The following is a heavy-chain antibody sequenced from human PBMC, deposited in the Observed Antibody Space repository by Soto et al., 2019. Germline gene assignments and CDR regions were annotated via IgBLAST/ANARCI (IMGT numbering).Heavy chain of an antibody. CDR1: GYTFTSYG. CDR2: ISAYNGNT. J-gene: IGHJ4*02. D-gene: IGHD6-6*01. CDR3: ARDRPYSSSFASFDY. V-gene: IGHV1-18*01. Sequence: ASVKVSCKASGYTFTSYGISWVRQARGQGLEWMGWISAYNGNTNYAQKLQGRVTMTTDTSTSTAYMELRSLRSDDTAVYYCARDRPYSSSFASFDYWGRGTLVTVSS.